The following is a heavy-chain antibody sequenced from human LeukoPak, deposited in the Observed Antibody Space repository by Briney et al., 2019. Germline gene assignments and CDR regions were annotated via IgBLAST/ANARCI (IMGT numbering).Heavy chain of an antibody. Sequence: ASVKISCTVSGYTLTELSMHWVRQAPGKGLEWMGGFDPEDGETIYAQKFQGRVTMTEDTSTDTAYMELSSLRSEDTAVYYCARGGTGFDWLLFDYWGQGTLVTVSS. J-gene: IGHJ4*02. D-gene: IGHD3-9*01. V-gene: IGHV1-24*01. CDR3: ARGGTGFDWLLFDY. CDR2: FDPEDGET. CDR1: GYTLTELS.